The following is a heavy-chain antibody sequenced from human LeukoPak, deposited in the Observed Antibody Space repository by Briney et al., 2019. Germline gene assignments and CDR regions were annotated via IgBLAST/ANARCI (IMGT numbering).Heavy chain of an antibody. CDR3: ARFSSQYYYYGMDV. V-gene: IGHV4-34*10. J-gene: IGHJ6*02. CDR2: INHSGST. CDR1: GGSFSDYY. Sequence: PSETLSLTCAVYGGSFSDYYWTWIRQPPGKGLEWIGEINHSGSTNYNPSLKSRVTISVDTSKKQFFLRLSSVTAADTAVYYCARFSSQYYYYGMDVWGQGTTVTVSS.